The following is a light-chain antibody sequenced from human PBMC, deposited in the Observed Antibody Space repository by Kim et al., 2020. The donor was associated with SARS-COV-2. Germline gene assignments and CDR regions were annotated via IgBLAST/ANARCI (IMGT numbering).Light chain of an antibody. CDR1: QSLVHSDGNTY. Sequence: QPASISCRSSQSLVHSDGNTYLNWFQQRPGQSPRRLIYKASNRDSGVPDRFSGSGSGTDFTLKINRVEAEDLGVYYCMQGTYGPYTFGQGTTLEI. V-gene: IGKV2-30*02. CDR2: KAS. J-gene: IGKJ2*01. CDR3: MQGTYGPYT.